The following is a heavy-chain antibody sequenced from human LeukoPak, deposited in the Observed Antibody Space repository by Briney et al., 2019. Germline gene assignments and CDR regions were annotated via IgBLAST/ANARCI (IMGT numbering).Heavy chain of an antibody. J-gene: IGHJ6*02. CDR1: GGTFTSYA. CDR3: AWTDYAYPYYYGMDV. CDR2: IIPIFGTA. V-gene: IGHV1-69*13. Sequence: SVKVSCKASGGTFTSYAISGVRQAPEQGLEWMGGIIPIFGTANYAQEFQGRVTITADESTSTAYMELSSLRSEDTAVYYCAWTDYAYPYYYGMDVWGQGTTVTVSS. D-gene: IGHD3/OR15-3a*01.